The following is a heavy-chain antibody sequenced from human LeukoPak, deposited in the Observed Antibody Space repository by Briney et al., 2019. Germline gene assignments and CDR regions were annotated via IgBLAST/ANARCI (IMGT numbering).Heavy chain of an antibody. Sequence: SGTLSLTCTVSGGSSSRYYWRWIRPPGGKGLEWIGSMYSSESTTYNPSLNSRVTMSIDTSKNQFSLKLSVVTAADTAVYYCARDSGTTGEVKFDPWGQGALVTVSS. CDR2: MYSSEST. J-gene: IGHJ5*02. CDR3: ARDSGTTGEVKFDP. D-gene: IGHD3-10*01. CDR1: GGSSSRYY. V-gene: IGHV4-4*07.